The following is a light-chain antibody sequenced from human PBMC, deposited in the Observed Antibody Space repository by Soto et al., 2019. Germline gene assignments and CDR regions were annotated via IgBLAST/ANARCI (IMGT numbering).Light chain of an antibody. J-gene: IGLJ1*01. V-gene: IGLV1-40*01. CDR3: QSYDNALREV. Sequence: QSVLTQPPSVSGAPGQSVTISCTGRTSNIGAGYDVHWYQQLPGTAPKLLIYGNSNRPSGVPDRFSGSKSGTSASLGITGLQAEDEADYYCQSYDNALREVFGTGTKLTVL. CDR2: GNS. CDR1: TSNIGAGYD.